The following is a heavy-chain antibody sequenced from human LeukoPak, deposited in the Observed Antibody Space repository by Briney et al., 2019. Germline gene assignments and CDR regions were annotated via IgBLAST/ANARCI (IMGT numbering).Heavy chain of an antibody. CDR1: GYSFPTYW. Sequence: GESLKISCKGSGYSFPTYWIAWVRQMPGKGLEWMGIIYPDGSNIRNSPSFQGQVTISADKSISTAYLQWSSLKASDTAMYYCARPPSRGYSSSFEYWGQGTLVTVSS. D-gene: IGHD2-2*03. V-gene: IGHV5-51*01. CDR3: ARPPSRGYSSSFEY. J-gene: IGHJ4*02. CDR2: IYPDGSNI.